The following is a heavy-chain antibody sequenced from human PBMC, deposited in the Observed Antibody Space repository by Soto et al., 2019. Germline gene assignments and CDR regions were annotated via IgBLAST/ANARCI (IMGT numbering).Heavy chain of an antibody. CDR3: PTYLKVTGSGDY. V-gene: IGHV3-15*01. D-gene: IGHD2-15*01. Sequence: QLVESGGCFVKPGESLRLSCAGSGFTFNNAWMSWVRQAPGKGLEWVGSVKTKAEDGARPDYAAPVRGRFIMSRDDSKNTLYLQMNSLKTEDTAVYYCPTYLKVTGSGDYWGQGTLVTVSS. CDR2: VKTKAEDGARP. J-gene: IGHJ4*02. CDR1: GFTFNNAW.